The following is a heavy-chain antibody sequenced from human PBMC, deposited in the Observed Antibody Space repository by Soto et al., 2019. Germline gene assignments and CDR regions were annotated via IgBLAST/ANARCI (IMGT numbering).Heavy chain of an antibody. CDR3: ARQGTYYDILTGPSFDY. D-gene: IGHD3-9*01. J-gene: IGHJ4*02. CDR1: GFTVSSNY. CDR2: LYSGGRK. V-gene: IGHV3-53*01. Sequence: GLSLRRSCAAAGFTVSSNYMRVVRQATDKGLEWVSVLYSGGRKSYAASVKGGFTISRDNSKNTLYLQMNSLRAEDTAVYYCARQGTYYDILTGPSFDYWGQGTLVTVSS.